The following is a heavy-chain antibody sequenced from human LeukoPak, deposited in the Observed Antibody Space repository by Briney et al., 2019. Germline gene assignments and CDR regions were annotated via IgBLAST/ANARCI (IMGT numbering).Heavy chain of an antibody. V-gene: IGHV3-7*01. Sequence: GGSLRLSCAASGFSFSTFWMSWVRQAPGKGLEWVANIRPDGGEKYYVDSVKGRFTISRDNAENSLYLQMNSLRAEDTAMYYCARDPYTSSSTWGPYFDYWGEGGLLSDSS. CDR3: ARDPYTSSSTWGPYFDY. D-gene: IGHD2-2*01. CDR1: GFSFSTFW. CDR2: IRPDGGEK. J-gene: IGHJ4*02.